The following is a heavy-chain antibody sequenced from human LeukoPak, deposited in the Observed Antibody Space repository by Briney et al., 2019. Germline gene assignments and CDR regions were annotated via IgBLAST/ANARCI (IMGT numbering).Heavy chain of an antibody. D-gene: IGHD6-25*01. CDR1: GGSISDSNYY. J-gene: IGHJ5*02. CDR3: ARQSTIAAARIDP. CDR2: IYYSGSA. V-gene: IGHV4-39*01. Sequence: PSETLSLTCTVSGGSISDSNYYWGWIRQPPGRGLEWIGNIYYSGSAYYSPSLKSRVTVSVDTSKNQFSLKLNSVTAADTAVYYCARQSTIAAARIDPWGRGTLVTVSS.